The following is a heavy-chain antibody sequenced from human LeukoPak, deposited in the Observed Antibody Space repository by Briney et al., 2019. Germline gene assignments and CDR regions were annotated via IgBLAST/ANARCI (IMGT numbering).Heavy chain of an antibody. D-gene: IGHD5-18*01. Sequence: PGGSLRRSCAASGFTFSNYEFNWVRQAPGKGLEWISYISSSGRNIYYADSVKGRFTISRDNAKSSLYLQMNRLRAEDTAVYYCARDLVQLWSKDYWGQGTLVTVSS. J-gene: IGHJ4*02. V-gene: IGHV3-48*03. CDR1: GFTFSNYE. CDR2: ISSSGRNI. CDR3: ARDLVQLWSKDY.